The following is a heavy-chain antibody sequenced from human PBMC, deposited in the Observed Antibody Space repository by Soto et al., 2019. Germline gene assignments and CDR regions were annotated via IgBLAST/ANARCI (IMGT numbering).Heavy chain of an antibody. CDR2: ISYDGSDK. V-gene: IGHV3-30*18. J-gene: IGHJ4*02. D-gene: IGHD2-2*01. CDR3: AKSPNFYCSSYHCYKYYFDY. Sequence: GGSLRLSCAASGFTFNTFGMHWVRQAPGKGLEWVAVISYDGSDKYYSDSVRGRFTISRDNSMNTLYLQMNSLRTEDTAVYYCAKSPNFYCSSYHCYKYYFDYWGQGALVTVSS. CDR1: GFTFNTFG.